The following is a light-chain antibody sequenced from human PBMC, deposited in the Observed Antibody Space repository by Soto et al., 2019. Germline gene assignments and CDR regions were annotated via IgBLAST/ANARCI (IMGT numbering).Light chain of an antibody. V-gene: IGKV3-15*01. CDR1: QSVSSN. Sequence: EIVMTQSPATLSVSPGERATLSCRASQSVSSNLAWYQQKPGQAPRLVIYRASTRATGIPARFSGSGSGTEFTLTISSLQSEDFACYYCQQYNNWPRTFGQGTKVEIK. J-gene: IGKJ1*01. CDR2: RAS. CDR3: QQYNNWPRT.